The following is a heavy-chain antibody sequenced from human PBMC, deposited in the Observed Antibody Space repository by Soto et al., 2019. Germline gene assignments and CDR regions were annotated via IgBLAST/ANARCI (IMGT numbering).Heavy chain of an antibody. CDR2: ITNSGSTK. D-gene: IGHD6-6*01. Sequence: GGSLRLSCAASGFTFSDYYMSWIRQAPGKVLEWVAHITNSGSTKYYADSVKGRFTISRDNAKNSLFLQMNSLRAEDTAVYYCARTLAARFDYWGQGTPVTVSS. CDR1: GFTFSDYY. J-gene: IGHJ4*02. CDR3: ARTLAARFDY. V-gene: IGHV3-11*01.